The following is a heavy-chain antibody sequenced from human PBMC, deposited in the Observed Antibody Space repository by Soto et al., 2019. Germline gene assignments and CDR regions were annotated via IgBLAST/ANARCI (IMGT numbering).Heavy chain of an antibody. Sequence: QVQLQESGPGLVKPSQILSVTCTVSGGSISGGGYYWTWIRQHPGKGLEWLGYIYNSGSTSYNPSRRXRXTXSXXPKNQFSLKLSSVTAADTAIYYCARGDSSTWYSAYHYGMDVWGQGTTVTVSS. J-gene: IGHJ6*02. CDR2: IYNSGST. V-gene: IGHV4-31*03. CDR1: GGSISGGGYY. CDR3: ARGDSSTWYSAYHYGMDV. D-gene: IGHD6-13*01.